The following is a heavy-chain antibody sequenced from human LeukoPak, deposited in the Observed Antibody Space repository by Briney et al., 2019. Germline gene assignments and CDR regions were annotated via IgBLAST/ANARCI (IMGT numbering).Heavy chain of an antibody. D-gene: IGHD2-2*01. CDR1: GGSFSSYY. V-gene: IGHV4-34*01. J-gene: IGHJ6*03. CDR3: ARGVVPAFYYYYYYMDV. CDR2: ITHSGTT. Sequence: KYSETLSLTCAVYGGSFSSYYWSWIRQPPGKGLEWIGEITHSGTTDYNPSLKSRITISVDTSKNQFSLKLSSVTAADTAVYYCARGVVPAFYYYYYYMDVWGKGTTVTVSS.